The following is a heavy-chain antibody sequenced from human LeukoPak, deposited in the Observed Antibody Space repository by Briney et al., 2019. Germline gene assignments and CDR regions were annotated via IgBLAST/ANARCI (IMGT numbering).Heavy chain of an antibody. CDR2: IYYSGST. D-gene: IGHD3-22*01. CDR3: ASFEGSYYDSSGYYDY. J-gene: IGHJ4*02. Sequence: SETLSLTCTVSGGSISSGGYYWSWIRQHPGKGLEWIGYIYYSGSTYYNPSLKSRVTISVDTSKNQFSLKLSSVTAADTAVYCCASFEGSYYDSSGYYDYWGQGTLVTVSS. V-gene: IGHV4-31*03. CDR1: GGSISSGGYY.